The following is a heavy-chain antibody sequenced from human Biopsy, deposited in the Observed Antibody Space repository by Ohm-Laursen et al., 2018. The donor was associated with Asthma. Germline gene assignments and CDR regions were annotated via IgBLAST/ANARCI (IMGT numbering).Heavy chain of an antibody. V-gene: IGHV3-9*01. J-gene: IGHJ4*02. CDR2: IGLDSGTT. Sequence: SLRLSCAASGFDFDDFAMHWVRQAPGKGLEWVAGIGLDSGTTVYAGSVRGRFTISRDNAKKSVFLQLNSLRAEDSAFYYCGKGAAAAIAYPDSWGQGTLVTVSS. CDR3: GKGAAAAIAYPDS. CDR1: GFDFDDFA. D-gene: IGHD2-2*01.